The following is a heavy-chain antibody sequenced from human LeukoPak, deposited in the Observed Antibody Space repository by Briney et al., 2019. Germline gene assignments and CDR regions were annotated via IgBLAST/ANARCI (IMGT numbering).Heavy chain of an antibody. CDR2: IYPGDSDT. CDR1: GYSCTSYW. V-gene: IGHV5-51*01. D-gene: IGHD3-22*01. J-gene: IGHJ4*02. Sequence: GESLKISCKGSGYSCTSYWIGWVRQMPGKGLEWMGIIYPGDSDTRYSPSFQGQVTISADKSISTAYLQWSSLKASDTAMYYCARGYYDRSGYYYRGFDYWGQGTLVTVSS. CDR3: ARGYYDRSGYYYRGFDY.